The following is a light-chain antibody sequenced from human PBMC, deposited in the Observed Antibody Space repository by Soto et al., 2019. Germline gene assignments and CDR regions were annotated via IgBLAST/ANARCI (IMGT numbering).Light chain of an antibody. V-gene: IGKV3-11*01. CDR3: QQRSNWPRGT. J-gene: IGKJ1*01. CDR2: GAS. CDR1: QSVSSY. Sequence: EIVLTQSPATLSFAPGERATLSCRASQSVSSYLAWYQQKPGQAPRLLISGASTRATGIPARFSGSGSGTEFTLTISSLQSEDFAVYYCQQRSNWPRGTFGQGTKVDI.